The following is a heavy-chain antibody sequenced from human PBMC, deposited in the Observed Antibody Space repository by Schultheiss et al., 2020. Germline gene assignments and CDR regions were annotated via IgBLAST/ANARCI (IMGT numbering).Heavy chain of an antibody. Sequence: GGSLRLSCSASGFTFSSYAMHWVRQAPGKGLEYVSAISSNGGSTYYADSVKGRFTISRDNSKNTLYLQMSSLRAEDTAVYYCARVDSSGWYYYYGMDVWGQGTTVTVSS. V-gene: IGHV3-64D*06. CDR2: ISSNGGST. CDR1: GFTFSSYA. D-gene: IGHD6-19*01. J-gene: IGHJ6*02. CDR3: ARVDSSGWYYYYGMDV.